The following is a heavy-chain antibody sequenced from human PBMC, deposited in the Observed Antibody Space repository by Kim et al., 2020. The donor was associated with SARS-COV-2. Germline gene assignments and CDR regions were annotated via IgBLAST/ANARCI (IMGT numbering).Heavy chain of an antibody. J-gene: IGHJ6*02. V-gene: IGHV1-2*02. CDR3: ARELGDYYGMDV. Sequence: NYEQKFQRRVTMTRDTSISTDYMELSRLRSDDTAVYYCARELGDYYGMDVWGQGTTVTVSS.